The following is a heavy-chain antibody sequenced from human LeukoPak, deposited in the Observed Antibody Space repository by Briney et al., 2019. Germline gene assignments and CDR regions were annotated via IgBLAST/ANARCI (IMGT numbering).Heavy chain of an antibody. CDR1: GFTFSSYS. V-gene: IGHV3-48*01. J-gene: IGHJ4*02. CDR2: ISSSSSTI. CDR3: ARGGRGSYYSFDY. Sequence: PGGSLRVSCAASGFTFSSYSMNWVRQAPGKGLEWVSYISSSSSTIYYADSVKGRFTISRDNAKNSLYLQMNSLRAEDTAVYYCARGGRGSYYSFDYWGQGTLVTVSS. D-gene: IGHD1-26*01.